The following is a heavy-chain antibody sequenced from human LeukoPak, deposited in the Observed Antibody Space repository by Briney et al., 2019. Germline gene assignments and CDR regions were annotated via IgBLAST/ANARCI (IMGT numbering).Heavy chain of an antibody. V-gene: IGHV4-34*01. CDR3: ARDGRALPWFGESDAFDI. J-gene: IGHJ3*02. CDR1: GGSFSGYY. D-gene: IGHD3-10*01. Sequence: SETLSLTCAVYGGSFSGYYWSWIRQPPGKGLEWIGEINHSGSTNYNPSLKSRVTISVDTSKNQFSLKLSSVAAADTAVYYCARDGRALPWFGESDAFDIWGQGTMVTVSS. CDR2: INHSGST.